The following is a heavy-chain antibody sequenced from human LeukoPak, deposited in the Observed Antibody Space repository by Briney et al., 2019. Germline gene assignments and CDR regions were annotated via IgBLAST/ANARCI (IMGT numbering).Heavy chain of an antibody. D-gene: IGHD2-21*02. Sequence: GGSLRLSCAASEFTFSNFWMHWVRQTPGKGLEWVSSISVSGNYIYYADSVKGRFTISRDNAKNSLYLQMNSLRAEDTAVYYCARDSYCGGDCYSATGYFQYWGQGTLVTVSS. CDR3: ARDSYCGGDCYSATGYFQY. CDR1: EFTFSNFW. CDR2: ISVSGNYI. J-gene: IGHJ1*01. V-gene: IGHV3-21*01.